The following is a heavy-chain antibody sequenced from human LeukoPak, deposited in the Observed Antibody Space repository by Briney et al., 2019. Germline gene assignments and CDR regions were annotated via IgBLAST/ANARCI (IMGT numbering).Heavy chain of an antibody. J-gene: IGHJ4*02. V-gene: IGHV4-59*13. CDR2: IYHRGST. D-gene: IGHD3-22*01. CDR3: ARAGYYDTSGYNFDY. CDR1: GGSMTAYY. Sequence: TSEALSLTCTVSGGSMTAYYWTWIRQPPGKGLEWLGHIYHRGSTNYNPSLKSRVTISVDTSKNQFSLKLSSVTAADTAVYYCARAGYYDTSGYNFDYWGQGTLVTVSS.